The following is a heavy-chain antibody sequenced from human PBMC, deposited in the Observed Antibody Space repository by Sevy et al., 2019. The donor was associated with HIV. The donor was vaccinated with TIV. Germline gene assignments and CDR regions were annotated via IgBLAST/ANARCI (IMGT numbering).Heavy chain of an antibody. CDR2: IDSDGSA. Sequence: GGSLRLSCAASGFTVSDNYMAWVRLAPGKGLEWVSLIDSDGSAYYADSVKGRFTISRDNVKNTLFLQINALRAEDTGLYFCARDRYYDASGYYYYYYGMDVWGQGTTATVSS. V-gene: IGHV3-66*01. CDR3: ARDRYYDASGYYYYYYGMDV. D-gene: IGHD3-22*01. CDR1: GFTVSDNY. J-gene: IGHJ6*02.